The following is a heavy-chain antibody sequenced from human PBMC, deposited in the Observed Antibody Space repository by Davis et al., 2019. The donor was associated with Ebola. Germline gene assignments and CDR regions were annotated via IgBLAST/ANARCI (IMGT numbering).Heavy chain of an antibody. CDR2: VFHSGNT. CDR1: GASLITGNW. CDR3: ARRQKGFCTGGSCHFDS. J-gene: IGHJ4*02. V-gene: IGHV4-4*01. Sequence: GSLRLSCDVSGASLITGNWWRWVRQPPGKGLEWIGEVFHSGNTNYRPSLKSRVTISVDKSNNQFSLKLSSVTAADTAVYFCARRQKGFCTGGSCHFDSWGQGSVVTVSS. D-gene: IGHD2-8*02.